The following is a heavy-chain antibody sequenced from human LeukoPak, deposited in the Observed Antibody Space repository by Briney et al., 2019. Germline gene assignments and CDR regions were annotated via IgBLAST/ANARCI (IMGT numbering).Heavy chain of an antibody. J-gene: IGHJ5*02. CDR1: GFTFSSSV. CDR2: IGGSGDST. CDR3: AKLPTGYPNWFDP. D-gene: IGHD3-9*01. V-gene: IGHV3-23*01. Sequence: PGGSLRLSCAASGFTFSSSVMGWVRQPPGKGLEWVSAIGGSGDSTYYADSVTGRFTISRDNSKNTLYLQMNSLRAKDTALYYCAKLPTGYPNWFDPWGQGTLVTVSS.